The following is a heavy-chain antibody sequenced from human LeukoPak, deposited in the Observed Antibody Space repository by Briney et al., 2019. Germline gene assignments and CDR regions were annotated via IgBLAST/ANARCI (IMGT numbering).Heavy chain of an antibody. CDR1: GYSISSDYY. CDR3: ARSFTFDYMDV. CDR2: IYHSGST. J-gene: IGHJ6*03. Sequence: SETLSLTCAVSGYSISSDYYWGWIRQPPGKGLEWIGSIYHSGSTYYNPSLKSRVTISVDTSKNQFSPKLSSVTAADTAVYYCARSFTFDYMDVWGKGTTVTVSS. V-gene: IGHV4-38-2*01. D-gene: IGHD2/OR15-2a*01.